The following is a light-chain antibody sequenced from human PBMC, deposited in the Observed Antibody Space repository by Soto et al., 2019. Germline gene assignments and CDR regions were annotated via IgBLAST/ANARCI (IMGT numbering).Light chain of an antibody. Sequence: QSALTQPASVSGSPGQSITISCTGTSSDIGGYNRVSWSQQHPGEAPKLMIYEVTNRPSGVSNRFSGSKSGNTVSLTISGLQPEDEAHYYCTSFTSSNTWVFGGGTKLTVL. CDR2: EVT. V-gene: IGLV2-14*03. CDR3: TSFTSSNTWV. J-gene: IGLJ3*02. CDR1: SSDIGGYNR.